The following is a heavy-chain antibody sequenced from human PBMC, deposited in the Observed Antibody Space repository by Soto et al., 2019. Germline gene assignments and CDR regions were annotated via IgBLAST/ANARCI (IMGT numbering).Heavy chain of an antibody. V-gene: IGHV4-59*01. CDR3: ARGAAAVPYYYYYYGMDV. CDR2: IYYSGST. CDR1: GGSISSYY. Sequence: SETLSLTCTVSGGSISSYYWSWIRQPPWKGLEWIGYIYYSGSTNYNPSLKSRVTISVDTSKNQFSLKLSSVTAADTAVYYCARGAAAVPYYYYYYGMDVWGQGTTVTVSS. D-gene: IGHD6-13*01. J-gene: IGHJ6*02.